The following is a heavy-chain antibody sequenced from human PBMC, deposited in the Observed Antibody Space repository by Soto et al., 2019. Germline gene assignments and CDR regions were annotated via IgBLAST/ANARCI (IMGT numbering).Heavy chain of an antibody. CDR3: ARDPWAADY. CDR2: IYSGGST. D-gene: IGHD3-16*01. Sequence: EVQLVESGGGLVQPGGSLRLSCAASGFTVSTKYMSWVRQAPGKGLEWVSVIYSGGSTFYADSVRGRFTISRDNSKNTVNLQMNSLRDEDRAVYYCARDPWAADYWGQGTLVTVSS. V-gene: IGHV3-66*01. J-gene: IGHJ4*02. CDR1: GFTVSTKY.